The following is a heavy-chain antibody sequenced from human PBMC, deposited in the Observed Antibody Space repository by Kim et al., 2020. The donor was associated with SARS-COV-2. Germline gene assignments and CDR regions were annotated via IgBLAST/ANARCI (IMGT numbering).Heavy chain of an antibody. V-gene: IGHV3-23*01. Sequence: KGRFTISRDNSKNTLYLQMNSLRAEDTAVYYCAKDTHYYGSGSYPYFDYWGQGTLVTVSS. J-gene: IGHJ4*02. D-gene: IGHD3-10*01. CDR3: AKDTHYYGSGSYPYFDY.